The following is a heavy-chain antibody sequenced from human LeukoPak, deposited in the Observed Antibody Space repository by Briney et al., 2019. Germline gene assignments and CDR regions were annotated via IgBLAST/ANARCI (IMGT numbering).Heavy chain of an antibody. J-gene: IGHJ5*02. Sequence: SETLSLTCAVYGGSFSGYYWSWIRQPPGKGLEWIGEINHSGSTNYNPSLKSRVTISVDTSKNQFSLKLSSVTAADTAVYYCARLDVQLERHWFDPWGQGTLVTVSS. CDR1: GGSFSGYY. V-gene: IGHV4-34*01. CDR2: INHSGST. CDR3: ARLDVQLERHWFDP. D-gene: IGHD1-1*01.